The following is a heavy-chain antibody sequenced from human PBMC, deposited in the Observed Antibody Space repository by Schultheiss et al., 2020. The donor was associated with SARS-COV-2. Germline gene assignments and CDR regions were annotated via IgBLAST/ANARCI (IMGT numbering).Heavy chain of an antibody. CDR3: AKDYYDSSGDYFDY. CDR1: GFTFSSYS. J-gene: IGHJ4*02. V-gene: IGHV3-33*06. CDR2: IWYDGSNK. Sequence: GGSLRLSCAASGFTFSSYSMSWVRQAPGKGLEWVAVIWYDGSNKYYADSVKGRFTISRDNSKNTLYLQMNSLRAEDTAVYYCAKDYYDSSGDYFDYWGQGTLVTVSS. D-gene: IGHD3-22*01.